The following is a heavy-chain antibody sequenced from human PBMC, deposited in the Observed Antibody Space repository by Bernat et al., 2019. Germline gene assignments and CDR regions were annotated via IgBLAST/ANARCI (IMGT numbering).Heavy chain of an antibody. CDR1: GFTFDDYA. CDR3: ARDGGYDYIWGSYRDAPHDAFDI. J-gene: IGHJ3*02. D-gene: IGHD3-16*02. CDR2: ISWNSGSI. Sequence: EVQLVESGGGLVQPGRSLRLSCAASGFTFDDYAMHWVRQAPGKGLEWVSGISWNSGSIGYADSVKGRFTISRDNAKNSLYLQMNSLRAEDTALYYCARDGGYDYIWGSYRDAPHDAFDIWGQGTMVTVSS. V-gene: IGHV3-9*01.